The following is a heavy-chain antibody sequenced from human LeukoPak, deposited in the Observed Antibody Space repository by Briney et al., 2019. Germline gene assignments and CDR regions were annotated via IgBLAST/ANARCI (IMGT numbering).Heavy chain of an antibody. CDR3: ARAGSGGSYNYYYYGMDV. J-gene: IGHJ6*02. CDR1: GGTFSSYA. D-gene: IGHD2-15*01. CDR2: IIPIFGTA. V-gene: IGHV1-69*01. Sequence: SVKVSCKASGGTFSSYAISWVRQAPGQGLEWMGGIIPIFGTANYAQKFQGRVTITADESTSTAYVELSSLRSEDTAVYYCARAGSGGSYNYYYYGMDVWGQGTTVTVSS.